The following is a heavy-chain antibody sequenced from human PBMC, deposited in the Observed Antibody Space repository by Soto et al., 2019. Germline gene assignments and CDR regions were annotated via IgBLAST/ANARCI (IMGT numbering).Heavy chain of an antibody. D-gene: IGHD6-13*01. Sequence: ETLSLTCAVYGGSFSGYYWSWIRQPPGKGLEWIGEINHSGSTNYNPSLKSRVTISVDTSKNQFSLKLSSVTAADTAVYYCASGAAAGRGYYYGMDVWGQGTTVTVSS. CDR3: ASGAAAGRGYYYGMDV. V-gene: IGHV4-34*01. J-gene: IGHJ6*02. CDR1: GGSFSGYY. CDR2: INHSGST.